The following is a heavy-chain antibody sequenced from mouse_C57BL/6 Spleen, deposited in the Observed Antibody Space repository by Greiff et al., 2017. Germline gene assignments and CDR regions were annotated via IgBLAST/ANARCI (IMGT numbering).Heavy chain of an antibody. D-gene: IGHD1-1*01. V-gene: IGHV5-17*01. CDR3: ARSYYYGSNDY. CDR1: GFTFSDYG. Sequence: EVQVVESGGGLVKPGGSLKLSCAASGFTFSDYGMHWVRQAPEKGLEWVAYISSGSSTIYYADTVKGRFIITRDNAKNTLFLQMTSLRSEDTAMYYCARSYYYGSNDYWGQGTTLTVSS. J-gene: IGHJ2*01. CDR2: ISSGSSTI.